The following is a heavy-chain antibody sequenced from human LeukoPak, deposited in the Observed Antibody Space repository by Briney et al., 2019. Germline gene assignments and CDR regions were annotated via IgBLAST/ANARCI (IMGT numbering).Heavy chain of an antibody. V-gene: IGHV1-2*02. Sequence: ASVTVSFKASVYTFTFYYMHWVRQAPGQGLEWMGWINPNSGGTNYAQKFQGRVTMTRDTSISTAYMELSRLRSDDTAVYYCAREVAAAGTNWFDPWGQGTLVTVSS. D-gene: IGHD6-13*01. CDR2: INPNSGGT. CDR1: VYTFTFYY. CDR3: AREVAAAGTNWFDP. J-gene: IGHJ5*02.